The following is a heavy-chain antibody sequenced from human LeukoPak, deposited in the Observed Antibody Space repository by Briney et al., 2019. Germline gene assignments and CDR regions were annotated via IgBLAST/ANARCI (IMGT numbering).Heavy chain of an antibody. D-gene: IGHD3-9*01. CDR3: ARASPKITNYDILTGYNLAGLVDY. V-gene: IGHV1-69*04. CDR1: GGTFSSYA. CDR2: IIPILGIA. J-gene: IGHJ4*02. Sequence: SVKVSCKASGGTFSSYAISWVRQAPGQGLEWMGRIIPILGIANYAQKFQGRVTITTDKSTSTAYMELSSLRSEDTAVYYCARASPKITNYDILTGYNLAGLVDYWGQGTLVTVSP.